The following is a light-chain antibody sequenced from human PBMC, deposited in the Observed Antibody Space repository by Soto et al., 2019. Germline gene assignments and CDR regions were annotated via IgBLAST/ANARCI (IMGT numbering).Light chain of an antibody. V-gene: IGKV3-20*01. CDR1: QSVSSTY. CDR3: QPYGSSGT. J-gene: IGKJ1*01. CDR2: GAS. Sequence: TQDTGTLFCARGDISTSSFRASQSVSSTYLAWYQQKPGQAPRLLIYGASSRATGIPDRFSGSGAGTDFPLTFSILAPEDFAAYYCQPYGSSGTFGQGTKVDIK.